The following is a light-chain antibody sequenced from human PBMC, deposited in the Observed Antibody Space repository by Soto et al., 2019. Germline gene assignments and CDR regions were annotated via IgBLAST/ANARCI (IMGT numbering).Light chain of an antibody. J-gene: IGKJ3*01. CDR3: QQRDNWPFT. CDR2: DAS. V-gene: IGKV3-11*01. CDR1: QSVNTY. Sequence: EVVLTQSPATLSLSPGERATLSCRASQSVNTYLAWFQQRPGQAPRLLIHDASNRATGIPARFSGSGSGTDFTLPISGLEPEYFAVYYCQQRDNWPFTFGPGTTVDI.